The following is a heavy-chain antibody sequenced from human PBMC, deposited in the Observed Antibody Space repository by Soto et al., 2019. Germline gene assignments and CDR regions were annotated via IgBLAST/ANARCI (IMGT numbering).Heavy chain of an antibody. CDR3: ARDRVTTPRFYDF. D-gene: IGHD1-1*01. J-gene: IGHJ4*02. CDR2: IYFNGRT. CDR1: GGSVSSETYY. V-gene: IGHV4-61*01. Sequence: KSSETLSLTCTVSGGSVSSETYYWSWIRQPPGKGLEWLGYIYFNGRTTYNPSLKSRVTMSVDTSKNQFSLRLGSVTAADTAAYYCARDRVTTPRFYDFWGQGIQVTVSS.